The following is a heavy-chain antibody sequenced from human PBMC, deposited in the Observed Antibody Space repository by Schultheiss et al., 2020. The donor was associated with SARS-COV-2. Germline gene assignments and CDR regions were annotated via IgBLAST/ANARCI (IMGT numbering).Heavy chain of an antibody. J-gene: IGHJ6*02. CDR1: GFTFSSFD. V-gene: IGHV3-74*01. Sequence: GGSLRLSCAASGFTFSSFDMHWVRQGTGKGLEWVSGISWNSGSIGYADSVKGRFTISRDNSKNTLYLQMNSLRAEDTAVYYCARDPSKLRRYYYYGMDVWGQGTTVTVSS. CDR3: ARDPSKLRRYYYYGMDV. CDR2: ISWNSGSI.